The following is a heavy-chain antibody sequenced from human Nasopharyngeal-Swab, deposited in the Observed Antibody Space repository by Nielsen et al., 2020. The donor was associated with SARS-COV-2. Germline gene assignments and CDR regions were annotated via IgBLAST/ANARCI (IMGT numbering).Heavy chain of an antibody. CDR1: GFSLNTYKMS. V-gene: IGHV2-70*18. CDR3: ARISDVDGSAEADLYFDF. Sequence: SGPTLVKPTPTLTLTCTFSGFSLNTYKMSVSWIRQPPGKALEWLALIDWDDDKYYSTSLKTRLTISKDTSKNQVVLTLTNVDPVDTATYYCARISDVDGSAEADLYFDFWGQGTLVTVSS. D-gene: IGHD6-13*01. J-gene: IGHJ4*02. CDR2: IDWDDDK.